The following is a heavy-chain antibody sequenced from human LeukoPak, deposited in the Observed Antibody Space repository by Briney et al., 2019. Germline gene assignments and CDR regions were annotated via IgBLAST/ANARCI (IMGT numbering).Heavy chain of an antibody. D-gene: IGHD6-19*01. CDR3: ARDLGIVVAGINLGY. V-gene: IGHV3-48*01. CDR2: ISSNSRTI. J-gene: IGHJ4*02. Sequence: GGSLRLSCAASGFTFSTYSMNWVRQAPGKGLEWVSYISSNSRTIYYADSVKGRFTISRDNAKNSLYLQTNSLRAEDTAVYYCARDLGIVVAGINLGYWGQGTLVTVSS. CDR1: GFTFSTYS.